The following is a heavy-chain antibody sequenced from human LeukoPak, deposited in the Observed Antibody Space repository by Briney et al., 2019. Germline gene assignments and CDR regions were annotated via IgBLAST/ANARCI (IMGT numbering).Heavy chain of an antibody. Sequence: PGGSLRLSCAASGFTFSSYGMHWVRQAPGKGLEWVAFIRYDGSNKYCADSVKGRFTISRDNSKNTLYLQMNSLRAEDTAVYYCAKDYQRYYGSGGCFDYWGQGTLVTVSS. CDR1: GFTFSSYG. J-gene: IGHJ4*02. CDR2: IRYDGSNK. CDR3: AKDYQRYYGSGGCFDY. D-gene: IGHD3-10*01. V-gene: IGHV3-30*02.